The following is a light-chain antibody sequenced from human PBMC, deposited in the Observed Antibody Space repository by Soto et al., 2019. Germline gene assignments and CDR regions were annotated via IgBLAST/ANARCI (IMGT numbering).Light chain of an antibody. CDR1: SSDVGGYNY. V-gene: IGLV2-14*01. CDR2: DVS. CDR3: SSYTSCSTPV. J-gene: IGLJ2*01. Sequence: QSALTQPASVSGSPGQSITISCTGTSSDVGGYNYVSWYQQHPGIAPKLMIYDVSDRPSGVSNRFSGSKSGDTASLTISGLQAEDEADYYCSSYTSCSTPVSGGGTKLTVL.